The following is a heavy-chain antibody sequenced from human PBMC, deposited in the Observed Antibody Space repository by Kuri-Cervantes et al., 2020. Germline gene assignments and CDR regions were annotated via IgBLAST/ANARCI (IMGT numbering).Heavy chain of an antibody. CDR3: ARDKHNSGWSSFDY. J-gene: IGHJ4*02. Sequence: GGSLRLSCAASGFTFSSSWMHWVCQAPEKGLEWVADIKCDGSEKYYVDSVKGRLTISRNNAKNSLYLQMNSLRAEDTAVYYCARDKHNSGWSSFDYWGQASLVTVSS. CDR2: IKCDGSEK. V-gene: IGHV3-52*01. D-gene: IGHD6-19*01. CDR1: GFTFSSSW.